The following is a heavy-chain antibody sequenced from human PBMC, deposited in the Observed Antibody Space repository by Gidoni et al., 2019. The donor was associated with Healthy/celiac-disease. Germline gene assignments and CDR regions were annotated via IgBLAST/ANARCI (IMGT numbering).Heavy chain of an antibody. CDR2: ISYDGSNK. CDR1: GFTFSSYA. J-gene: IGHJ4*02. Sequence: QVQLVESGGGVVQPGRSLRLSCAASGFTFSSYAMHWVRQAPGKGLEWVAVISYDGSNKYYADSVKGRFTISRDNSKNTLYLQMNSLRAEDTAVYYCARGDWYDSSGSPYYFDYWGQGTLVTVSS. D-gene: IGHD3-22*01. V-gene: IGHV3-30-3*01. CDR3: ARGDWYDSSGSPYYFDY.